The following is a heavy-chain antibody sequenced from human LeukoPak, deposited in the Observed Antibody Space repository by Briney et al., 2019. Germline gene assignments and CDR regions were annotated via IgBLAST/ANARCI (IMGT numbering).Heavy chain of an antibody. CDR1: GYTFTSYG. CDR3: ARDYYYDSSGHDAFDI. Sequence: GASVKVSCKASGYTFTSYGINWVRQAPGQGLEWMGWISGHNTNTNYAQKLQGRVTMSTDTSTSTAYMELRSLRSDDTAVYYCARDYYYDSSGHDAFDIWGQGTMVTVSS. D-gene: IGHD3-22*01. V-gene: IGHV1-18*01. J-gene: IGHJ3*02. CDR2: ISGHNTNT.